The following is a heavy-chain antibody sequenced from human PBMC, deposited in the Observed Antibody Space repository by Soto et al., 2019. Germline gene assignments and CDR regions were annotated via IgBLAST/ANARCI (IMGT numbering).Heavy chain of an antibody. CDR3: ARVQGNWGGMVDVGLDVMDV. D-gene: IGHD7-27*01. J-gene: IGHJ6*02. CDR2: IYYSGST. V-gene: IGHV4-31*03. CDR1: GGSISSGGYY. Sequence: SETLSLTCTVSGGSISSGGYYWSWIRQHPGKGLEWIGYIYYSGSTYYNPSLKSRVTISVDTSKNQFSLKLSSVTAADTAVYYCARVQGNWGGMVDVGLDVMDVWGQGTTVTVSS.